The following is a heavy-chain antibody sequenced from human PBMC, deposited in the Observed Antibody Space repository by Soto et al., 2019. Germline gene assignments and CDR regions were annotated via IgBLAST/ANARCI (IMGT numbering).Heavy chain of an antibody. CDR3: ARRTPDASGSYFAGDF. V-gene: IGHV1-18*04. CDR2: ISAYSGLT. Sequence: QVQLVQSGAEVKKPGASVNISCKASGYTVTNYGVSWVRQAPGQGLEWMGWISAYSGLTHYPQHLQGRVTMTTDTSTTTAYLELGSRTSHDTAVYYCARRTPDASGSYFAGDFWGQGTLITVSS. CDR1: GYTVTNYG. J-gene: IGHJ4*02. D-gene: IGHD3-10*01.